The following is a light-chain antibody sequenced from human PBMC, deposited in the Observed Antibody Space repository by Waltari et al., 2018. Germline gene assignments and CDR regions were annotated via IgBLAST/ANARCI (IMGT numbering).Light chain of an antibody. CDR1: SSDHGSYNL. CDR3: CTYAGSDTFVV. CDR2: EVT. Sequence: SALTQPASVSGAPGQSITISCTRSSSDHGSYNLVAWYQQHPGKAPKLILYEVTKRPSGVSNRFSGSKSGNTASLTISGLQAEDEADYHCCTYAGSDTFVVFGGGTKLTVL. V-gene: IGLV2-23*02. J-gene: IGLJ2*01.